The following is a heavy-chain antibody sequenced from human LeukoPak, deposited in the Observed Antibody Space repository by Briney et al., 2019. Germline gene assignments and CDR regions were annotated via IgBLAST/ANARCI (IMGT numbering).Heavy chain of an antibody. V-gene: IGHV3-23*01. J-gene: IGHJ4*02. CDR2: ISGSGGST. D-gene: IGHD1-1*01. Sequence: GGSLRLSCAASGFTFSSYGMSWVRQAPGKGLEWVSAISGSGGSTYYADSVKGRFTISRDNSKNTLYLQMNSLRAEDTALYYCARTHRLFTHQYWGQGTLVTVSS. CDR1: GFTFSSYG. CDR3: ARTHRLFTHQY.